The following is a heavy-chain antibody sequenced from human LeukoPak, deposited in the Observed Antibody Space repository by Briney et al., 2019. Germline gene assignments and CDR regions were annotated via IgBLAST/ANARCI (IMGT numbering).Heavy chain of an antibody. Sequence: GESLKISCKGSGHSFTSYWIGWVRQMPGKGLEWMGIIYPGDSDTRYSPSFQGQVTTSADKSISTAYLQWSSLKASDTAMYYCARQERIQLWLPDYWGQGTLVTVSS. CDR1: GHSFTSYW. CDR3: ARQERIQLWLPDY. V-gene: IGHV5-51*01. D-gene: IGHD5-18*01. J-gene: IGHJ4*02. CDR2: IYPGDSDT.